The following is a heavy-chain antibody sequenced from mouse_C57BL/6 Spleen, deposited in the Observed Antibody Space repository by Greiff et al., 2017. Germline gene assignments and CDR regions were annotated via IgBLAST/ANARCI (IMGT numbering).Heavy chain of an antibody. CDR3: ARSYDGNWYFDG. D-gene: IGHD2-3*01. V-gene: IGHV1-42*01. J-gene: IGHJ1*03. CDR2: INPSTGGT. Sequence: EVQLQQSGPELVKPGASVKISCKASGYSFTGYYMNWVKQSPEKSLEWIGEINPSTGGTTYNQKFKAKATLTVDKSSSTAYMQLKSLTSEDSAVYYCARSYDGNWYFDGWGTGTTVTVSS. CDR1: GYSFTGYY.